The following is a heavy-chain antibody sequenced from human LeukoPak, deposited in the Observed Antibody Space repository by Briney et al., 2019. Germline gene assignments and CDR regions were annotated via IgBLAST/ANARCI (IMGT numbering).Heavy chain of an antibody. V-gene: IGHV1-18*01. J-gene: IGHJ5*02. CDR3: ARAGGYYGSGSNWFDP. D-gene: IGHD3-10*01. CDR1: GYTFTGYG. CDR2: ISAYNGNT. Sequence: GASVKVSCTASGYTFTGYGISWVRQAPGQGLEWMGWISAYNGNTNYAQKLQGRVTMTTDTSTSTAYMELRSLRSDDTAVYYCARAGGYYGSGSNWFDPWGQGTLVTVSS.